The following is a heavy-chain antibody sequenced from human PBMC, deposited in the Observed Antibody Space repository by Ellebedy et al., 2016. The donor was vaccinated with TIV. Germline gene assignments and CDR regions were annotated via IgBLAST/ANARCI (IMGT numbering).Heavy chain of an antibody. D-gene: IGHD3-3*02. CDR2: ISGAGGST. CDR3: AKRGVDSFSTQIRGWFDP. CDR1: GFTFSNYV. Sequence: GESLKISCAASGFTFSNYVMSWVRQAPGKGLEWVSFISGAGGSTSYAASVKGRLTISRDNSKNTLYLHMNSLRAEETAVYYCAKRGVDSFSTQIRGWFDPWGQGTLVTVSS. J-gene: IGHJ5*02. V-gene: IGHV3-23*01.